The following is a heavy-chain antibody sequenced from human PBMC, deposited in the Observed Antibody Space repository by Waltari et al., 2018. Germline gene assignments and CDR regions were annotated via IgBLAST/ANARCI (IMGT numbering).Heavy chain of an antibody. V-gene: IGHV3-72*01. CDR2: VRHKGDSNTI. J-gene: IGHJ4*02. D-gene: IGHD6-19*01. CDR3: ARDGAVAGYDS. Sequence: EVQLVEAGGGLVQPGGSLRLSCAASGFAVRDLFMDWVRQAPGKGVGGVGGVRHKGDSNTIEYAASVEGRFTISRDDSKNSLYLQMNSLKSEDTAVYYCARDGAVAGYDSWGQGTLVTVSS. CDR1: GFAVRDLF.